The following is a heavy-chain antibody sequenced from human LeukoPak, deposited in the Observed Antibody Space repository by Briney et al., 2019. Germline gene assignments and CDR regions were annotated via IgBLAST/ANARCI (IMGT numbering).Heavy chain of an antibody. Sequence: GGSLRLSCAAFGFTFNNFGMHWVRQAPGKGLEWVAVISYDGSDKYYTDSVKGRFTISRDNSKNTLYLQMNSLRSEDTAVYYCAKDRGSSWFYFDDWGQGTLVTVSS. CDR1: GFTFNNFG. CDR2: ISYDGSDK. J-gene: IGHJ4*02. V-gene: IGHV3-30*18. D-gene: IGHD6-13*01. CDR3: AKDRGSSWFYFDD.